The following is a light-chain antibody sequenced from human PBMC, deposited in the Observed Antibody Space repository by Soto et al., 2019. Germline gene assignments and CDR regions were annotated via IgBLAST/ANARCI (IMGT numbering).Light chain of an antibody. CDR2: GAS. CDR3: QQYNDWPRGYT. J-gene: IGKJ2*01. CDR1: QSVSSN. Sequence: EIVMTQSPATLSVSPGERATLSCRASQSVSSNLAWYQQTPGQAPRLLFNGASTRATGIPVRFSASGSGTEFTLTISSLQSEDFAVYYCQQYNDWPRGYTFGQGTTLEIK. V-gene: IGKV3-15*01.